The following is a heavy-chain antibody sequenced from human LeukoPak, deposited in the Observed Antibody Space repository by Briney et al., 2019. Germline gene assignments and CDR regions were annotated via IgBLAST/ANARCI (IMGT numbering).Heavy chain of an antibody. CDR1: GYSISSGYY. J-gene: IGHJ6*02. CDR3: ARDQNVEYCSGGSCDFYHYGMDV. CDR2: IHHSGNT. D-gene: IGHD2-15*01. Sequence: SETLSLTCTVSGYSISSGYYWGWIRQPPGKGLEWIGSIHHSGNTYYNPSLKSRVTISVDTSKNQFSLKLSSVTAADTAIYYCARDQNVEYCSGGSCDFYHYGMDVWGQGATVTVSS. V-gene: IGHV4-38-2*02.